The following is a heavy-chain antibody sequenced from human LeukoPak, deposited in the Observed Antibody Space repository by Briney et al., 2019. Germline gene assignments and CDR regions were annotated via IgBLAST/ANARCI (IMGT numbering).Heavy chain of an antibody. CDR3: AKEDIVVVPAGKSPAFDI. D-gene: IGHD2-2*01. CDR2: IWYDGSNK. J-gene: IGHJ3*02. CDR1: GFTFSSYG. V-gene: IGHV3-33*06. Sequence: PGGSLRLSCAESGFTFSSYGMHWVRQAPGKGLEWVAVIWYDGSNKYYADSVKGRFTISRDNSKNTLYLQMNSLRAEDTAVYYCAKEDIVVVPAGKSPAFDIWGQGTMVTVSS.